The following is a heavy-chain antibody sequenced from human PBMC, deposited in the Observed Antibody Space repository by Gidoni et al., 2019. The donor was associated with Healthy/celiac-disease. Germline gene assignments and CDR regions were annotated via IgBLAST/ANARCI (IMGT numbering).Heavy chain of an antibody. J-gene: IGHJ4*02. CDR3: ARDPSGRIAVAAES. Sequence: SSYAISWVRQAPGQGLEWMGRIIPILGIANYAQKFQGRVTITADKSTSTAYMELSSLRSEDTAVYYCARDPSGRIAVAAESWGQGTLVTVSS. CDR1: SSYA. CDR2: IIPILGIA. V-gene: IGHV1-69*04. D-gene: IGHD6-19*01.